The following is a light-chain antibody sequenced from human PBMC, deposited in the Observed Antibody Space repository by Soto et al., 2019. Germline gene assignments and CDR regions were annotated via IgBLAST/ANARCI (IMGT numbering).Light chain of an antibody. CDR1: SSEVGGYNY. CDR3: SSYAGSNNYDV. V-gene: IGLV2-8*02. Sequence: SVQTHPPTASRSPGQSVTISCTGTSSEVGGYNYVSWYQQHPGKAPKLMIYEVSKRPSGVPDRFSGSKSGNTAFLTVSGFQAEDETDYYCSSYAGSNNYDVLGARTKVTVL. CDR2: EVS. J-gene: IGLJ1*01.